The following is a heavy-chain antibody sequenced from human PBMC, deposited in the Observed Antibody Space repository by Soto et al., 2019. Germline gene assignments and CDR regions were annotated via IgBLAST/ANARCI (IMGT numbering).Heavy chain of an antibody. Sequence: EVQLVESGGGLVQPGGSLRLSCAASGFTVSSNYMSWVRQAPGKGLEWVSVIYTGEGTYYADSVKGRFTISRDNAKNTLYLQMNSLRAEDTAVYYCARGQLLAVRWGQGNLVTVSS. J-gene: IGHJ4*02. CDR1: GFTVSSNY. CDR3: ARGQLLAVR. CDR2: IYTGEGT. V-gene: IGHV3-66*01. D-gene: IGHD3-3*02.